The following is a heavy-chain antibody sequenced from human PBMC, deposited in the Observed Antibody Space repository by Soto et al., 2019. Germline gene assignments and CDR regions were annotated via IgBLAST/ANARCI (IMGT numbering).Heavy chain of an antibody. V-gene: IGHV1-2*04. CDR3: ARDSHSSSSDQGPSGAYYYYYGMDV. CDR1: GYTFTGYY. CDR2: INPNSGGT. Sequence: GASVKVSCKASGYTFTGYYMHWVRQAPGQGLEWMGWINPNSGGTNYAQKFQGWVTMTRDTSISTAYMELSRLRSDDTAVYYCARDSHSSSSDQGPSGAYYYYYGMDVWGQGTTVTVSS. J-gene: IGHJ6*02. D-gene: IGHD6-6*01.